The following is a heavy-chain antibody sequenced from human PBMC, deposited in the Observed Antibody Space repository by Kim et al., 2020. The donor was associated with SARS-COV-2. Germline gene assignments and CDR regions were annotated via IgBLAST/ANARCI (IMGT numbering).Heavy chain of an antibody. CDR1: GLTVSSNY. Sequence: GGSLRLSCAASGLTVSSNYMSWVRQAPGKGLEWVSVIYSGGSTYYADSVKGRITISRDNSKNTLYLQMNSLRAEDTAVYYCARDLAVYGMDVWGQGTTVTVSS. J-gene: IGHJ6*02. D-gene: IGHD6-19*01. CDR3: ARDLAVYGMDV. CDR2: IYSGGST. V-gene: IGHV3-66*01.